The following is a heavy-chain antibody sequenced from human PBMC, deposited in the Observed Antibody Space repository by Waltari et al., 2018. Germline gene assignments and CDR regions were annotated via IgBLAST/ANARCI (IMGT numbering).Heavy chain of an antibody. J-gene: IGHJ6*02. CDR2: SIPVFGTA. Sequence: QVQLVQSGAEVKKPGSSVKVSCKASGGTFSSYAISWVRQAPGQGLEWRGGSIPVFGTANDAQKCQGRVTITTDESTSTAYMELSSLRSEDTAVYYCARGVDTAMVWEYYYGMDVWGQGTTVTVSS. CDR3: ARGVDTAMVWEYYYGMDV. CDR1: GGTFSSYA. V-gene: IGHV1-69*05. D-gene: IGHD5-18*01.